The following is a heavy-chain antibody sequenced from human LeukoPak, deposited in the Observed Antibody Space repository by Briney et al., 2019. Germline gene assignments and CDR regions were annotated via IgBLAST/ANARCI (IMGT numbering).Heavy chain of an antibody. CDR3: AKGKSLPSRGDAFDI. CDR2: ISAYNGNT. CDR1: GYTFTSYG. V-gene: IGHV1-18*01. D-gene: IGHD2-2*01. J-gene: IGHJ3*02. Sequence: ASVKVSCKASGYTFTSYGISWVRQAPGQGLEWMGWISAYNGNTNYAQKLQGRVTMTTDTSTSTAYMELRSLRSDDTAVYYCAKGKSLPSRGDAFDIWGQGTMVTVSS.